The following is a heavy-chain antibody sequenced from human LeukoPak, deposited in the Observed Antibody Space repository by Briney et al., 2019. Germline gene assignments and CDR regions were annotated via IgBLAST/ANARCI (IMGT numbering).Heavy chain of an antibody. V-gene: IGHV3-7*01. CDR3: ARGFELDY. Sequence: GGSLRLSCAASGFTFSSFWMSWVRRAPGKGLEWVANIKQEGSEKYYVGSVKGRFTISRDAARNSLYLQMNSLRAEDTAVYFCARGFELDYWGQGTLVTVSS. J-gene: IGHJ4*02. CDR2: IKQEGSEK. CDR1: GFTFSSFW.